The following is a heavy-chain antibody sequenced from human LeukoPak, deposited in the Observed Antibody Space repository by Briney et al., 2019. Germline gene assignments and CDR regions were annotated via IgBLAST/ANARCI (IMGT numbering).Heavy chain of an antibody. CDR3: ARDPYSGNYGTYYYYYMDV. CDR2: IRYDGSNK. Sequence: GGSLRLSCAASGFTFNSYPMHWVRQAPGKGLEWVAYIRYDGSNKYYADSVKGRFTISRDNSKNTLYLQMDSLGPEDTAVYYCARDPYSGNYGTYYYYYMDVWGKGTTVTISS. D-gene: IGHD1-26*01. CDR1: GFTFNSYP. J-gene: IGHJ6*03. V-gene: IGHV3-30*02.